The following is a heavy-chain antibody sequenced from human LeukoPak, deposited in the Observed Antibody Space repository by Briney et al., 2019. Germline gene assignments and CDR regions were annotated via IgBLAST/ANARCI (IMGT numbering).Heavy chain of an antibody. J-gene: IGHJ4*02. CDR1: GGTFSSYA. D-gene: IGHD2-2*01. Sequence: SVKVSCKASGGTFSSYAIGWVRQAPGQGLEWMGRIIPIFSIANYAQKFQGRVTITADKATSTAYMELSSPRSEDTAVYYCARAHRPCSSTSCYVAPFDYWGQGTLVTVSS. V-gene: IGHV1-69*04. CDR3: ARAHRPCSSTSCYVAPFDY. CDR2: IIPIFSIA.